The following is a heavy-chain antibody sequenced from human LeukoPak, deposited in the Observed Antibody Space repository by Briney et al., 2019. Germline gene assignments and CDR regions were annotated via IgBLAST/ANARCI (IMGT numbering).Heavy chain of an antibody. CDR1: GGSISSYY. D-gene: IGHD6-6*01. J-gene: IGHJ3*02. V-gene: IGHV4-59*12. Sequence: SETLSLTCTVSGGSISSYYWSWIRQPPGKGLEWIGYIYYSGSTNYNPSLKSRVTISVDTSKNQFSLKLSSVTAADTAVYYCAREEQLAPNDAFDIWGQGTMVTVSS. CDR2: IYYSGST. CDR3: AREEQLAPNDAFDI.